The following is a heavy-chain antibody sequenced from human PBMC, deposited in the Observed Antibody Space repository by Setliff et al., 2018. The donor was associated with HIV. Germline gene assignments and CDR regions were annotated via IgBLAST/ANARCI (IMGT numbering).Heavy chain of an antibody. CDR1: GGSISSSNW. J-gene: IGHJ5*02. V-gene: IGHV4-4*02. CDR3: ARWGMVRGVIITRWFDP. Sequence: SETLSLTCAVSGGSISSSNWWSWVRQPPGKGLEWIAWIHDSGSANYNPSLKSRVTISLDKSKNQFALNLTSVTAADSAVYYCARWGMVRGVIITRWFDPWGQGTL. D-gene: IGHD3-10*01. CDR2: IHDSGSA.